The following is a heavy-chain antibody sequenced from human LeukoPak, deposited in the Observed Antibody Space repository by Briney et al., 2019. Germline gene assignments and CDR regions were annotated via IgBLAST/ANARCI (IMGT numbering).Heavy chain of an antibody. J-gene: IGHJ4*02. CDR2: ISGSGGST. D-gene: IGHD3-3*01. Sequence: GGSLRLSCAASGFTFSSYAMSWVRQAPGKGLEGVSAISGSGGSTYYADSVKGRFTISRDNSENTLYLQMNSLRAEDTAVYYCASRSIFGVHFDYWGQGTLVTVSS. CDR3: ASRSIFGVHFDY. CDR1: GFTFSSYA. V-gene: IGHV3-23*01.